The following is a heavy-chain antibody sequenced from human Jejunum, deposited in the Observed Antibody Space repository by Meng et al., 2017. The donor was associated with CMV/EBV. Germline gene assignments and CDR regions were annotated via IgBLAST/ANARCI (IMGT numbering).Heavy chain of an antibody. CDR3: ARGISDYPYGMDV. V-gene: IGHV4-59*11. CDR1: GGSISSHY. Sequence: TVSGGSISSHYLSWIRQPPGKGLEWIGHIYYTGRTNYNPSLKSRVTISVDTSKNQFSLMLSSVTAADTAVYYCARGISDYPYGMDVWGQGTTVTVSS. J-gene: IGHJ6*02. D-gene: IGHD2-15*01. CDR2: IYYTGRT.